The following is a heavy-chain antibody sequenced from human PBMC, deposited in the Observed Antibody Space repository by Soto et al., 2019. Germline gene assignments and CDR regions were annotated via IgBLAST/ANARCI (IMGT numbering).Heavy chain of an antibody. CDR2: ISAYNGNT. Sequence: GASAMVSCKASGHTFTSYGISWVRLAPGQVLEWMGWISAYNGNTNYAQKLQGRVTMTTDTSTSTAYMELRSLRSDDTAVYYCARDPRIGYVSPVHRDYYDYWGQGTLVTVSS. J-gene: IGHJ4*02. CDR3: ARDPRIGYVSPVHRDYYDY. D-gene: IGHD5-12*01. V-gene: IGHV1-18*01. CDR1: GHTFTSYG.